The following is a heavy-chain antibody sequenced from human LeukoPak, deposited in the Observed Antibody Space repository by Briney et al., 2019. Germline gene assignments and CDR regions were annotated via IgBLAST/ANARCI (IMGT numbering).Heavy chain of an antibody. D-gene: IGHD2-8*01. V-gene: IGHV4-39*01. Sequence: SETLSLTCIVSGGSISSSSYYWGWIRQPPGKGLEWIGSINYSGSTYYNPSLKSRVTVSVDTSKNQFSLKLSSVTAADTAVYYCARLGYCTQGSCLGWFDPWGQGTLVIVSS. CDR2: INYSGST. CDR3: ARLGYCTQGSCLGWFDP. J-gene: IGHJ5*02. CDR1: GGSISSSSYY.